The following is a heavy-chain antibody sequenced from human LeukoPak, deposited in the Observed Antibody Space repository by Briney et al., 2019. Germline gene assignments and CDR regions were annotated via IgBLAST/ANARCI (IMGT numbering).Heavy chain of an antibody. V-gene: IGHV3-15*01. Sequence: GGSLRLSCAASGFTFSNAWMSWVRQAPGKGLEWVGRIKSKTDGGTTDYAAPVKGRFTISRDDSKNTLYLQMNSLKTEDTAVYYCTTALSMRDSSGYPSERGRWYWGQGTLVTVSS. CDR1: GFTFSNAW. CDR2: IKSKTDGGTT. CDR3: TTALSMRDSSGYPSERGRWY. J-gene: IGHJ4*02. D-gene: IGHD3-22*01.